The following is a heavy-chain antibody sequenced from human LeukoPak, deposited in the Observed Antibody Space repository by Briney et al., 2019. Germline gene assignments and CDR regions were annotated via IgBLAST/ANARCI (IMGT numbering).Heavy chain of an antibody. V-gene: IGHV4-59*01. CDR2: IYYSGST. D-gene: IGHD6-19*01. CDR3: ARADSSGWHDRPFDY. J-gene: IGHJ4*01. Sequence: SETLSLTCTVSGGSISSYYWSWIRQPAGKGLEWIGYIYYSGSTNYNPSLKSRVTISVDTSKNQFSLKLSSVTAADTAVYYCARADSSGWHDRPFDYWGHGTLVTVSS. CDR1: GGSISSYY.